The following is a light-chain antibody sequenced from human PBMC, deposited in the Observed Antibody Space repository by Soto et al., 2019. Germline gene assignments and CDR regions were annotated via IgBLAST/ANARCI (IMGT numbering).Light chain of an antibody. CDR3: CSYAGSYTFPYV. J-gene: IGLJ1*01. CDR2: DVS. Sequence: QSALTQPRSVSGSPGQAVTISCTGTSSDVGGYNYVSWYQQHPGKAPKLMIYDVSKRPSGVPDRFSASKSGNTASLTISGLQAEDEADYYCCSYAGSYTFPYVFGTGTKVNVL. CDR1: SSDVGGYNY. V-gene: IGLV2-11*01.